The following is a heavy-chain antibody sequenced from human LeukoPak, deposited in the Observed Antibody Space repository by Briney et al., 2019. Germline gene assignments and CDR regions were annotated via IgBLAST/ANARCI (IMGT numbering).Heavy chain of an antibody. CDR1: GFTFDDYA. Sequence: GGSLRLSCAASGFTFDDYAMHWVRQALGKGLEWVSGICWNSGSIGYADSVKGRFTISRDNAKNSLYLQMNSLRAEDTALYYCAKDNHYYDSSGPIDYWGQGTLVTVSS. CDR2: ICWNSGSI. J-gene: IGHJ4*02. CDR3: AKDNHYYDSSGPIDY. D-gene: IGHD3-22*01. V-gene: IGHV3-9*01.